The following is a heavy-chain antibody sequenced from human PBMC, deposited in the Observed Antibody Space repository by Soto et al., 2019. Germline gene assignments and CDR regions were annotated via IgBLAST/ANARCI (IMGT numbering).Heavy chain of an antibody. J-gene: IGHJ4*02. D-gene: IGHD3-3*01. CDR1: GYTFTSYG. CDR3: ARDFGSDLSGPGGVFDY. CDR2: ISIYNGNI. Sequence: QVQLVQSGVEVKKPGASVKVSCKASGYTFTSYGITWVRQAPGQGLEWMGWISIYNGNIKYAQNLQDRVTMTTDTSTYTAYMELRSLGSDDTAIYYCARDFGSDLSGPGGVFDYWGQGTLVTGFS. V-gene: IGHV1-18*01.